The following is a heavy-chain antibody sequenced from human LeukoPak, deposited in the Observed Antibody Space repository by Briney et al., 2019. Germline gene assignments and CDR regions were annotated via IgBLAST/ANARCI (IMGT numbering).Heavy chain of an antibody. D-gene: IGHD2-15*01. CDR3: ARDQDYSYFDY. CDR1: GFTFSSCW. V-gene: IGHV3-7*03. CDR2: IKQDGSEK. J-gene: IGHJ4*02. Sequence: GGSLRLSCAASGFTFSSCWMSWVRQAPGKGLEWVANIKQDGSEKYYVDSVKGRFTISRDNAKNSLYLQMNSLRAEDTAVYYCARDQDYSYFDYWGQGTLVTVSS.